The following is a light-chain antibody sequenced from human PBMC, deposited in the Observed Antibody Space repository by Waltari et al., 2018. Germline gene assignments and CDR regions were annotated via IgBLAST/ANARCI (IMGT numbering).Light chain of an antibody. V-gene: IGLV1-44*01. Sequence: QSVLTQPPSVSGTPGQRVSISCSGSSSNIGSKSVNWYQQVPGTAPNLLIYSNKQRPSGVPDRFSGSKSGTSASLAISGLQSEDEADYYCATWDDSLNGLFGGGTKLTVL. CDR3: ATWDDSLNGL. CDR1: SSNIGSKS. CDR2: SNK. J-gene: IGLJ2*01.